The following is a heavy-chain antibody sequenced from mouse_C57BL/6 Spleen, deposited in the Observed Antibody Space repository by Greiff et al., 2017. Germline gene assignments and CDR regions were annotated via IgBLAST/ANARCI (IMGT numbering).Heavy chain of an antibody. V-gene: IGHV1-18*01. CDR1: GYTFTDYN. CDR2: INPNNGGT. Sequence: VQLKQSGPELVKPGASVKIPCKASGYTFTDYNMDWVKQSHGKSLEWIGDINPNNGGTIYNQKFKGKATLTVDKSSSTAYMELRSLTSEDTAVYYCARTGFYWYFDVWGTGTTVTVSA. CDR3: ARTGFYWYFDV. J-gene: IGHJ1*03.